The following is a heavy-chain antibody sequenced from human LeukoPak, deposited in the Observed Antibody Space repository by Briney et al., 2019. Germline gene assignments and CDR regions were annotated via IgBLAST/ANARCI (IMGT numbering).Heavy chain of an antibody. CDR3: AREGGYDILTGYQDY. J-gene: IGHJ4*02. CDR1: GYIFTTYF. CDR2: INPNNGDT. Sequence: GASVKVSCKASGYIFTTYFIHWVRQAPGQGLERMGWINPNNGDTNYVQKFQGRVTMTRDTSISTAYMELTRLRSDDTAVYYCAREGGYDILTGYQDYWGQGTLVTVSS. D-gene: IGHD3-9*01. V-gene: IGHV1-2*02.